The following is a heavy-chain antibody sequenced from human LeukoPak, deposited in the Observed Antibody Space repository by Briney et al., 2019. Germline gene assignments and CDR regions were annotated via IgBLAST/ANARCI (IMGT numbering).Heavy chain of an antibody. CDR1: GFTFSSYN. J-gene: IGHJ4*02. D-gene: IGHD2-2*01. CDR2: ISTTSNYI. Sequence: GGSLRLSCAASGFTFSSYNMKWVRQAPGKGLEWVSFISTTSNYIYYADSVKGRFTISRDNAKNSLYLQMNSLRGEDAALYYCARAGVCTTTSCDGGIDYWGQGTLVAVSS. CDR3: ARAGVCTTTSCDGGIDY. V-gene: IGHV3-21*06.